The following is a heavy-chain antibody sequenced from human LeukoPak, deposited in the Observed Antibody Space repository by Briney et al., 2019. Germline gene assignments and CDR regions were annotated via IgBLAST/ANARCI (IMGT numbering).Heavy chain of an antibody. D-gene: IGHD4-17*01. CDR1: GFTFSSYW. CDR3: ATDLLTTVTTGKNY. Sequence: GGSLRLSCAASGFTFSSYWMSWVRQAPGKGLEWVADIKQDGSEKYYVDSVKGRFTISRDNAKNSLYLQMNSLRAEDTAVYYCATDLLTTVTTGKNYWGQGTLVTVSS. CDR2: IKQDGSEK. V-gene: IGHV3-7*04. J-gene: IGHJ4*02.